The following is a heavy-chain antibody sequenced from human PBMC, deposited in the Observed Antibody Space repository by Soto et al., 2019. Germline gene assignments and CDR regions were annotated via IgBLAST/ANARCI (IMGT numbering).Heavy chain of an antibody. CDR1: GFSLNDFG. CDR3: AKENTPPYFDS. J-gene: IGHJ4*02. CDR2: LWYDGNRK. D-gene: IGHD2-15*01. Sequence: HPGGSLRLSCATSGFSLNDFGIHWVRQAPGKGLEWVSHLWYDGNRKNYADSVKGRFTVSRDSSKNTVYLHMDSLRVEDTAVYYCAKENTPPYFDSWGQGALVTVSS. V-gene: IGHV3-33*03.